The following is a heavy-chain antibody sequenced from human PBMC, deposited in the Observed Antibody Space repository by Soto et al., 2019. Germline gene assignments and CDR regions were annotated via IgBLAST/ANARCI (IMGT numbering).Heavy chain of an antibody. J-gene: IGHJ4*02. CDR3: ARPFGSGWSFDY. CDR2: IYYSGNT. CDR1: DGSISTYY. Sequence: QVQLQESGPGLVKPSENLSLTCTDSDGSISTYYWSWIRQPPGKGLEWIGYIYYSGNTNYNPSLQSRVTISIDTSKNQFSLRLRSVTAADTAIYYCARPFGSGWSFDYWGQGTPVTVSS. V-gene: IGHV4-59*01. D-gene: IGHD6-13*01.